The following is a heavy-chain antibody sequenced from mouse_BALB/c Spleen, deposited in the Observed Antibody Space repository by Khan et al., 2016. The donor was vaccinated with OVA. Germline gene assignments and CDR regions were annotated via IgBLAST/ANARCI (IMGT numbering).Heavy chain of an antibody. CDR2: INPTSGYT. J-gene: IGHJ2*01. Sequence: QVQLQQSGAELAKPGASVKMSCKASGYTFTSYWMHWIKQRPGQGLEWIGYINPTSGYTDYNQKFKDKATLTADISSSTAYMQLSSLTSDDSAVYYCARDRIDYWGQGTALTVSS. CDR1: GYTFTSYW. CDR3: ARDRIDY. V-gene: IGHV1-7*01.